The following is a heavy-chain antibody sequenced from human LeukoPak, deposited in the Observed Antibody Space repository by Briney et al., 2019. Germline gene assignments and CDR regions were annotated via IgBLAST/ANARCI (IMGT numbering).Heavy chain of an antibody. CDR2: IYTSGST. Sequence: SETLSLTCTVSGGSISSYYWSWIRQPAGKGLEWIGRIYTSGSTNYNPSLKSRVTMSVDTSKNQFSLKLSSVTAADTAVYYCARDDAYCSGGGCYPDAFDIWGQGTMVTVSS. CDR1: GGSISSYY. CDR3: ARDDAYCSGGGCYPDAFDI. J-gene: IGHJ3*02. V-gene: IGHV4-4*07. D-gene: IGHD2-15*01.